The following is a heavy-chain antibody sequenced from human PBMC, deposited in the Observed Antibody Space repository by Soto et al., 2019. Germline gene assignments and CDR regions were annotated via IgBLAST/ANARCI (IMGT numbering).Heavy chain of an antibody. Sequence: QLQLQESGPGLVKPSETLSLTCTVSGGSISSSSYYWGWIRQPPGKGLEWIGSIYYSGSTYYNPSLKSRVTISVDTSKNQFSLKLSSVTAADTAVYYCARLLSTGEKGDAFDIWGQGTMVTVSS. CDR1: GGSISSSSYY. J-gene: IGHJ3*02. CDR2: IYYSGST. V-gene: IGHV4-39*01. D-gene: IGHD7-27*01. CDR3: ARLLSTGEKGDAFDI.